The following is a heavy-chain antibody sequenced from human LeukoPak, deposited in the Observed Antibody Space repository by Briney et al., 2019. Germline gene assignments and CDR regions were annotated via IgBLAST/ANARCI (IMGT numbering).Heavy chain of an antibody. CDR3: AREDCSSTSCYQVYYYYMDV. CDR2: IYTNGST. J-gene: IGHJ6*03. V-gene: IGHV4-61*02. CDR1: GGSISSGSYY. Sequence: SQTLSLTCTVSGGSISSGSYYWSWIRQPAGKGLEWIGRIYTNGSTNYNPFLKSRVTISVDTSKNQFSLKLSSVTAADTAVYYCAREDCSSTSCYQVYYYYMDVWGKGTTVTVSS. D-gene: IGHD2-2*01.